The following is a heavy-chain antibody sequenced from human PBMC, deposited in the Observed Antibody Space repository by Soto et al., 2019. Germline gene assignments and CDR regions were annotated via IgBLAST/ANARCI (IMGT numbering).Heavy chain of an antibody. CDR3: AKDRGFYGSGTYSTIQY. V-gene: IGHV3-30*18. D-gene: IGHD3-10*01. CDR2: ISYDGSDE. Sequence: PGGSLRLSCAVSGFTISHYGMHWVRQAPGKGLEWVAVISYDGSDEFYVASVKGRFTISRDNSKNTVYLQMNSLRVEDTGIYYCAKDRGFYGSGTYSTIQYWGQGALVTV. CDR1: GFTISHYG. J-gene: IGHJ4*02.